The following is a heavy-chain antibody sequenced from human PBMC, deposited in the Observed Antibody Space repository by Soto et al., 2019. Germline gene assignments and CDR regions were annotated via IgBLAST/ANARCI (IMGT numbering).Heavy chain of an antibody. Sequence: EVQLVQSGAEVKKPGESLKISCEGSGYIFINYLIGWVRQMPGKGLEWMGLIYPDDSDTRYSPSFEGQVTISADKSISTAYLQWSSLKASDTAMYYCARGSVVEATTNAFDIWGQGTLVTVSS. J-gene: IGHJ3*02. CDR2: IYPDDSDT. D-gene: IGHD2-15*01. CDR3: ARGSVVEATTNAFDI. V-gene: IGHV5-51*01. CDR1: GYIFINYL.